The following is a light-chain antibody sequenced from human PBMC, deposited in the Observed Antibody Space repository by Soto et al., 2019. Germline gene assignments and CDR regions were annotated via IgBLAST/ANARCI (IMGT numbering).Light chain of an antibody. J-gene: IGKJ1*01. CDR2: GAS. CDR3: QQYGSSSWT. V-gene: IGKV3-15*01. Sequence: EIVMTQSPATLSVSPGERATLSCRASQSVGSDLAWYQQKPGQAPRLLIYGASTRAPGIPARFSGSGSGTDFTLTISRLEPEDFAVYYCQQYGSSSWTFGQGTKVEIK. CDR1: QSVGSD.